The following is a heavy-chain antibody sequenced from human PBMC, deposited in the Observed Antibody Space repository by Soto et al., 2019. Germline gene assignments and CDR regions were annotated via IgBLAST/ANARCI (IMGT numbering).Heavy chain of an antibody. CDR1: GFTVSSNY. CDR3: ARNRPGEFDY. CDR2: IYSGGST. V-gene: IGHV3-53*01. J-gene: IGHJ4*02. Sequence: HPGGSLRLSCAASGFTVSSNYMSWVRQAPGKGLEWVSVIYSGGSTYYADSVKGRFTISRDNSKNTLYLQMNSLRAEDTAVYYCARNRPGEFDYWGQGTLVTVSS.